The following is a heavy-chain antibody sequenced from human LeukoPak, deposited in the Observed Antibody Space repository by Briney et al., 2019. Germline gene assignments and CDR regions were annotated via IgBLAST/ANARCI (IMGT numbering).Heavy chain of an antibody. V-gene: IGHV3-66*01. D-gene: IGHD2-15*01. CDR2: IYSGGST. J-gene: IGHJ4*02. Sequence: GGSLRLSCAASGITFSSDAMSWVRQAPGKGLEWVSVIYSGGSTYYADSVKGRFTISRDNSKNTLYLQMNSLRAEDTAVYYCARGSDGSGPEGFDYWGQGTLVTVSS. CDR3: ARGSDGSGPEGFDY. CDR1: GITFSSDA.